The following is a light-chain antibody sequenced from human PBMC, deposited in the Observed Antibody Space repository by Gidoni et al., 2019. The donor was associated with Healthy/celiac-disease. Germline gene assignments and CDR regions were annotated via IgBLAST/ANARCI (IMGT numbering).Light chain of an antibody. CDR2: EVS. CDR3: SSYTSSSTPLVV. V-gene: IGLV2-14*01. CDR1: SSDVGGYNY. Sequence: QSALTQPASVSGFPGQSITISCTGTSSDVGGYNYVSWYQQHPGKAPKLMIYEVSNRPSGVSNRFSGSESGNTASLTISGLQAEDEADYYCSSYTSSSTPLVVFGGGTKLTVL. J-gene: IGLJ2*01.